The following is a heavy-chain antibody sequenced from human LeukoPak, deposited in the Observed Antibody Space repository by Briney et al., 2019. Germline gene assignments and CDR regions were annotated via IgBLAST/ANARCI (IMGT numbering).Heavy chain of an antibody. Sequence: SETLSLTCTVSGGSISSGDYYWSWIRQHPGKGLEWIVYIYYSGGTYYNPSLKSRVTISVDTSRNQFSLRLSSVTAADTAVYYCARVPTRRHYFEYWGQGTLVTVSS. CDR3: ARVPTRRHYFEY. CDR1: GGSISSGDYY. V-gene: IGHV4-31*03. CDR2: IYYSGGT. J-gene: IGHJ4*02. D-gene: IGHD4-11*01.